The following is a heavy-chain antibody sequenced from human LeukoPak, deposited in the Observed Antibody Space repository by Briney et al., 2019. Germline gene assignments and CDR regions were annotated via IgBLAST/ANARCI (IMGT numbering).Heavy chain of an antibody. D-gene: IGHD5-18*01. Sequence: GGSLRLSCAASGFTFSSYAMSWVRQAPGKGLEWVSAISGSGGSTYYADSVKGRFTISRDNSKNTLYLQMNSLRAEDTAVYYCAKGRTGYSYGYGIDYWGQGTLVTVSS. V-gene: IGHV3-23*01. CDR3: AKGRTGYSYGYGIDY. J-gene: IGHJ4*02. CDR1: GFTFSSYA. CDR2: ISGSGGST.